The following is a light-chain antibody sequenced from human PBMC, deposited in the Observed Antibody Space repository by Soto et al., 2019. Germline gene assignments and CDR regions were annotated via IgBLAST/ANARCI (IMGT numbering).Light chain of an antibody. CDR1: SSDVGGYNY. Sequence: QSVLTQSASVSGSPGQSITISCTGTSSDVGGYNYVSWYQQHPGKAPKLMIYEVSNRPSGVSNRFSGSKSDNTASLTISGLQAEDEADYYCSSYTTSTTVVFGGGTQLTVL. V-gene: IGLV2-14*01. J-gene: IGLJ2*01. CDR2: EVS. CDR3: SSYTTSTTVV.